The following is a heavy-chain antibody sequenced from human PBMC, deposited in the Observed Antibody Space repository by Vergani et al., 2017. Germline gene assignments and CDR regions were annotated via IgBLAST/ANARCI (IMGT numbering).Heavy chain of an antibody. D-gene: IGHD2-15*01. Sequence: QVQLQESGPGLVKPSGTLSLTCAVSGGSISSSNWWSWVRQPPGKGLEWIGEIYHSGSTNYNPSLKSRDTISVDKSKNQFSLKLSSVTAADTAVYYCAGDPPTEYCSGDSCYGDSSLAYWGEGTLVTVYS. CDR3: AGDPPTEYCSGDSCYGDSSLAY. J-gene: IGHJ4*02. V-gene: IGHV4-4*02. CDR2: IYHSGST. CDR1: GGSISSSNW.